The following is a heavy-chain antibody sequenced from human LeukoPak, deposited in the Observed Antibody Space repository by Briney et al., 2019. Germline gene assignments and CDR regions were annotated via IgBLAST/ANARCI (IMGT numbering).Heavy chain of an antibody. D-gene: IGHD4-23*01. CDR3: ASDRLGGNSYLSRFDP. Sequence: PSETLSLTCTVSGGSISSYYWSWIRQPPGKGLEWIGYSYYSGSTNYNPSLKSRVPISVDTSKNQFSLKLSSVTAADPAVYYCASDRLGGNSYLSRFDPSGQGTLVTVSS. V-gene: IGHV4-59*01. J-gene: IGHJ5*02. CDR2: SYYSGST. CDR1: GGSISSYY.